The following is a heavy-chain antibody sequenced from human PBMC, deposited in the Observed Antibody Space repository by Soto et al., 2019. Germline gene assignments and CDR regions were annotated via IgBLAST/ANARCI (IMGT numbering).Heavy chain of an antibody. CDR2: ITVSGGTI. V-gene: IGHV3-23*01. CDR3: AKDAVYGDGLWLVAD. CDR1: GFSFSKYA. D-gene: IGHD2-21*02. J-gene: IGHJ4*02. Sequence: DVQLLESGGGLVQPGGSLRLSCAASGFSFSKYAMIWVRQAPGKGQEWFSGITVSGGTIEYAASVKGRFTISRDNSKNTVYLQMNSLRAEDTAMYYCAKDAVYGDGLWLVADWGQGTLVTVS.